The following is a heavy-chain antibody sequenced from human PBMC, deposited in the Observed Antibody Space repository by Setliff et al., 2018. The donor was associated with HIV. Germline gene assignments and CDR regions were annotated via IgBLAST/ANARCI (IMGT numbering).Heavy chain of an antibody. CDR2: IYASGST. D-gene: IGHD2-15*01. CDR3: AREPRVRGTLDF. V-gene: IGHV4-61*02. Sequence: SETLSLTCSVSDDSISSGANYWSWIRQPAGQRLEWIGRIYASGSTNSNPSLKRRVSISVDMSQNQFSLKVTSVTAADTAVYYCAREPRVRGTLDFWGQGTLVTVSS. CDR1: DDSISSGANY. J-gene: IGHJ4*02.